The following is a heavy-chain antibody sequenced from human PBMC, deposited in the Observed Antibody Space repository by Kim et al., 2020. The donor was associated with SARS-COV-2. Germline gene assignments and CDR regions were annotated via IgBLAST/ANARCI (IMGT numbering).Heavy chain of an antibody. J-gene: IGHJ4*02. CDR3: ARGSYGDYPLDY. V-gene: IGHV4-39*06. D-gene: IGHD4-17*01. Sequence: YYNPALQSGVTITVNTSKNQFPLRLSSVTAADTAIYYCARGSYGDYPLDYWGQGTLVTVSS.